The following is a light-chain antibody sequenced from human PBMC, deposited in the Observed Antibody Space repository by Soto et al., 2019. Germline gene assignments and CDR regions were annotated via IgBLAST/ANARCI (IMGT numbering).Light chain of an antibody. J-gene: IGKJ3*01. CDR1: QSVSSSY. CDR2: AAS. V-gene: IGKV3-20*01. Sequence: ETVLSQSPGTLSLSPGERATLSCRASQSVSSSYLAWYQQKPGQAPRLFIYAASIRATGIPDRFSGSGSGTDFTLTISRLEPEDFAVYYCQHYDNTPPSVTFGPGTKVD. CDR3: QHYDNTPPSVT.